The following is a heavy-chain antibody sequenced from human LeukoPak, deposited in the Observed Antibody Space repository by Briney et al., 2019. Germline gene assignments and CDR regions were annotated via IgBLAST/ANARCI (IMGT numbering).Heavy chain of an antibody. Sequence: ASVKVSCKASGYTFTSYDINWVRQATGQGLEWMGWMNPNSGNTGYAQKFQGRVTMTRNTSISTAYMELSSLISEDTAVYYCARVSSGWNYYFDYWGQGTLVTVSS. CDR2: MNPNSGNT. CDR3: ARVSSGWNYYFDY. D-gene: IGHD6-19*01. CDR1: GYTFTSYD. J-gene: IGHJ4*02. V-gene: IGHV1-8*01.